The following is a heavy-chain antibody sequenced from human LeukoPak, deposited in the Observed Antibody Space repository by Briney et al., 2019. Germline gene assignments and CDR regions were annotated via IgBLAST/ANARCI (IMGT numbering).Heavy chain of an antibody. D-gene: IGHD6-13*01. CDR3: ARGRETPPGYSSTWYVY. Sequence: ASVKVSCKASGYTFTDYYMHWVRQAPGLGLEWMGWINSKSGGTNYAHKFQGRVIMARDTSISTTYMELRSLRSDDTAVYYCARGRETPPGYSSTWYVYWGQGTLVTVSS. CDR1: GYTFTDYY. J-gene: IGHJ4*02. CDR2: INSKSGGT. V-gene: IGHV1-2*02.